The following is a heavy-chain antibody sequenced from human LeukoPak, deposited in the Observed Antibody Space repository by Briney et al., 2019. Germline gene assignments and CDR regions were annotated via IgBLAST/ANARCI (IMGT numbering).Heavy chain of an antibody. CDR1: GGTFSSYA. Sequence: SSEKVSYKASGGTFSSYAISWVRQAPAQGLDWMGGIIPIFGTANYAQKFQGRVTITADESTSTAYMELSSLRSEDTAVYYCASTPNIQWLVQRGKDYFDYWGQGTLVTVSS. CDR3: ASTPNIQWLVQRGKDYFDY. D-gene: IGHD6-19*01. J-gene: IGHJ4*02. CDR2: IIPIFGTA. V-gene: IGHV1-69*01.